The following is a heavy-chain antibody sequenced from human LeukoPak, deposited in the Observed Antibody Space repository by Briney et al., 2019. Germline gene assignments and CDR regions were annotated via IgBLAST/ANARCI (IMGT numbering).Heavy chain of an antibody. CDR1: GGSISSGSYY. Sequence: SETLSLTCTVSGGSISSGSYYWGWIRQPPGKGLEWIGSIYYSGSTYYNPSLKSRVTISVDTSKNQFSLKLSSVTAADTAVYYCARGGGWSNWFDPWGQGTLVTVSS. CDR3: ARGGGWSNWFDP. D-gene: IGHD6-19*01. V-gene: IGHV4-39*01. J-gene: IGHJ5*02. CDR2: IYYSGST.